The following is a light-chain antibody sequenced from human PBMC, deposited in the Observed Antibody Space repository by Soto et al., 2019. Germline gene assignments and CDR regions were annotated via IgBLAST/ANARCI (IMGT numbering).Light chain of an antibody. CDR2: GAS. CDR1: RSVRSN. J-gene: IGKJ5*01. V-gene: IGKV3-15*01. Sequence: EIVMAQYPVTLSVSPGERATLSCRARRSVRSNLAWYQQKAGQAPRLLIYGASTRATGIPARFSGSGSGTEFTLTISSLQSEDFAVYYCQQYNNWPWITFGQGTRLEIK. CDR3: QQYNNWPWIT.